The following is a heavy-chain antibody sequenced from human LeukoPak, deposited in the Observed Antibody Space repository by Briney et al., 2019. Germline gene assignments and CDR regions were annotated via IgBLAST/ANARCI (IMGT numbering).Heavy chain of an antibody. D-gene: IGHD3-10*01. CDR3: TKDRDGSGSCFDY. V-gene: IGHV3-30*02. J-gene: IGHJ4*02. CDR1: GFTFSSYG. CDR2: IRYDGSNK. Sequence: GGSMRLSCAASGFTFSSYGMHWVRQAPGKGLEWVAFIRYDGSNKYYADSVKGRFTISRDNSKNTLYLQMNSLRAEDTAVYYCTKDRDGSGSCFDYWGQGTLVTVSS.